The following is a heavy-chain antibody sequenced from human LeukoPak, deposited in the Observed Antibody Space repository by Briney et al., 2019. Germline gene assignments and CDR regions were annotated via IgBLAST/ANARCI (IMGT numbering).Heavy chain of an antibody. CDR1: GGSISSGDYY. J-gene: IGHJ4*02. CDR3: ASQGFITIFGVVTGAHFDY. V-gene: IGHV4-30-4*08. D-gene: IGHD3-3*01. CDR2: IYYRGST. Sequence: SQTLSLTCTVSGGSISSGDYYWSWIRQPPGKGLEWIGYIYYRGSTYYNPSLKSRVTISVDTSKNQFSLKLSSVTAADTAVYYCASQGFITIFGVVTGAHFDYWGQGTLVTVSS.